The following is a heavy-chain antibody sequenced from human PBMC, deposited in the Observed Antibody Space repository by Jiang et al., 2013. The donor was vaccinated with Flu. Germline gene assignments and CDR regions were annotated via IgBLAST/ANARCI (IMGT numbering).Heavy chain of an antibody. J-gene: IGHJ4*02. CDR1: GDSVSSNSAA. V-gene: IGHV6-1*01. CDR2: TYYRSKWYN. CDR3: ARGQTSSRSLDY. Sequence: GDSVSSNSAAWNWIRQSPSRGLEWLGRTYYRSKWYNDYAVSVKSRITINPDTSKNQFSLQLNSVTPEDTAVYYCARGQTSSRSLDYWGQGTLVTVSS. D-gene: IGHD6-13*01.